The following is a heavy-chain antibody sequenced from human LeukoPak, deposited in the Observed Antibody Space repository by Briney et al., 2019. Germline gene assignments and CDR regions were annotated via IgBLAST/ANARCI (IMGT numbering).Heavy chain of an antibody. Sequence: GASVKVSRKASGYTFTGYYMHWVRQAPGQGLEWMGWINPNSSGTNYAQKFQGRVTMTRDTSISTAYMELSRLRSDDTAVYYCARVATVTTYFRYYYYMDVWGKGTTVTVSS. CDR2: INPNSSGT. CDR3: ARVATVTTYFRYYYYMDV. CDR1: GYTFTGYY. D-gene: IGHD4-11*01. J-gene: IGHJ6*03. V-gene: IGHV1-2*02.